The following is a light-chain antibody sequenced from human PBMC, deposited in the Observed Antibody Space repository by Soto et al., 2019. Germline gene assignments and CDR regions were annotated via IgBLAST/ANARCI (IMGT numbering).Light chain of an antibody. CDR1: SSDVGGYNY. J-gene: IGLJ1*01. Sequence: QSALTQPASVSGSPGQSITISCTGTSSDVGGYNYVSWYQQHPGKAPKLMIYDVSNRPSGVSNRFSGSKSGNTASLTISGLHAEDDADYYCGSYTSSSTLYVFGPGTKVTVL. V-gene: IGLV2-14*01. CDR3: GSYTSSSTLYV. CDR2: DVS.